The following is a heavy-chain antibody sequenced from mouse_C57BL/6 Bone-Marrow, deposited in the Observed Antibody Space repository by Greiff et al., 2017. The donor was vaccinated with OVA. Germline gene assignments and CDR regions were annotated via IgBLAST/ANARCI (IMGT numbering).Heavy chain of an antibody. CDR3: AKITTVVAYYFDY. V-gene: IGHV1-22*01. Sequence: EVKLQESGPELVKPGASVKMSCKASGYTFTDYNMHWVKQSHGKSLEWIGYINPNNGGTSYNQKFKGKATLTVNKSSSTAYMELRSLTSEDSAVYYCAKITTVVAYYFDYWGQGTTLTVSS. CDR1: GYTFTDYN. CDR2: INPNNGGT. J-gene: IGHJ2*01. D-gene: IGHD1-1*01.